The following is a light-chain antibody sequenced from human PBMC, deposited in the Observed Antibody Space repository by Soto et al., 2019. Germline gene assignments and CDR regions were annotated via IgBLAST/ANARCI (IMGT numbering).Light chain of an antibody. CDR1: QSVSSN. CDR3: HQYNTWLT. Sequence: EIVMTQSPATLSVSPGERATLSCRASQSVSSNLAWYQQKPGQAPRLLIYGASTRATGIPARFSGSGSGTEFNLTITSLQSEDLAVYYCHQYNTWLTFGGGTKVEIK. J-gene: IGKJ4*01. V-gene: IGKV3-15*01. CDR2: GAS.